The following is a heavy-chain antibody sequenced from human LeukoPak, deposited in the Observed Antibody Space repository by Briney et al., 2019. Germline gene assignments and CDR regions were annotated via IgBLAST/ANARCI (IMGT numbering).Heavy chain of an antibody. Sequence: GGSLRLSCAASGFTFSSYWMSWVRQAPGKGLEWVANIKQDGSEKYYADSVKGRFTISRDNAKNSLYLQMNSLRAEDTAVYYCAKRGPGSPQSGKYYFDYWGQGTLVTVSS. J-gene: IGHJ4*02. CDR3: AKRGPGSPQSGKYYFDY. CDR2: IKQDGSEK. D-gene: IGHD3-10*01. V-gene: IGHV3-7*01. CDR1: GFTFSSYW.